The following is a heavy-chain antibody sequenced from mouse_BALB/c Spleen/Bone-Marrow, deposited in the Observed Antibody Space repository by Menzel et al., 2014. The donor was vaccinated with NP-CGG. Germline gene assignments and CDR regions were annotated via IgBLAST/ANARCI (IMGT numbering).Heavy chain of an antibody. CDR3: ARSYYVSSPYAMDY. CDR2: ISPGNGNI. J-gene: IGHJ4*01. D-gene: IGHD1-1*01. Sequence: DLVKPGASMKLSCQASGYTFTSYLVNWVKKRPGQGLEWIGRISPGNGNIYYNEMFKVKATLTVDASSSTAYIQLSSLSSEDSAVYFCARSYYVSSPYAMDYWGQGTSVTVSS. V-gene: IGHV1S41*01. CDR1: GYTFTSYL.